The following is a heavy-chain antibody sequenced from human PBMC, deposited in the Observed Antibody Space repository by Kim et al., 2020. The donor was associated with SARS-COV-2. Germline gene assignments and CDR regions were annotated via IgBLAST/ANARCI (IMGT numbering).Heavy chain of an antibody. J-gene: IGHJ4*02. D-gene: IGHD6-13*01. V-gene: IGHV3-11*04. CDR2: TI. Sequence: TIYYADSVKGRFTISRENAKNSLYLQMNSLRAEDTAVYYCARDKLVPLDYWGQGTLVTVSS. CDR3: ARDKLVPLDY.